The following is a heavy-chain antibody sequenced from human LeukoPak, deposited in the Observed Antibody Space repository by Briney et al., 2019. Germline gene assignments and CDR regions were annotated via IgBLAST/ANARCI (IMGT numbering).Heavy chain of an antibody. Sequence: ASVKVSCKASGGTFSSYAISWVRQAPGQGLEWMGGIIPIFGTANYAQKFQGRVTITADESTSTAYMELSSLRSEDTAVYYCARALNYDFWSGYYHIGLYSDYWGQGTLVTVSS. V-gene: IGHV1-69*13. D-gene: IGHD3-3*01. CDR1: GGTFSSYA. J-gene: IGHJ4*02. CDR3: ARALNYDFWSGYYHIGLYSDY. CDR2: IIPIFGTA.